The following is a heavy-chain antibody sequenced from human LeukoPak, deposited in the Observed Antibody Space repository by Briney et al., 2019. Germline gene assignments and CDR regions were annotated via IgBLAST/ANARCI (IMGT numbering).Heavy chain of an antibody. CDR1: GFTFSNAW. V-gene: IGHV3-15*01. CDR2: IKSKTDGGTT. D-gene: IGHD4-23*01. J-gene: IGHJ4*02. Sequence: PGGSLRLSCAASGFTFSNAWMSWVRQAPGKGLEWVGRIKSKTDGGTTDYAAPVKGRFTISRDDSKNTLYLQMNSLKTEDTAAYYCTTDSLQRWYGEFDYWGQGTLVTVSS. CDR3: TTDSLQRWYGEFDY.